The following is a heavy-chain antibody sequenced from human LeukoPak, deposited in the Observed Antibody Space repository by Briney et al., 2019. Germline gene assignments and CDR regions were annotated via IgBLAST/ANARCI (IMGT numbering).Heavy chain of an antibody. D-gene: IGHD6-13*01. Sequence: GGSLRLSCAASGFTFSSYAMSWVRQAPGKGLEWVSAISGSGGSTYYADSVTGRFTISRDNSKNTLYLQMNSLRAEDTAVYYCAKESIRSGEQQLYYFDYWGQGTLVTVSS. V-gene: IGHV3-23*01. CDR2: ISGSGGST. CDR3: AKESIRSGEQQLYYFDY. CDR1: GFTFSSYA. J-gene: IGHJ4*02.